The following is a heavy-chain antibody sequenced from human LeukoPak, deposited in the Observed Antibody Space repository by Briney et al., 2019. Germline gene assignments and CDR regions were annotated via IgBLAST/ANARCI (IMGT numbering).Heavy chain of an antibody. V-gene: IGHV3-23*01. D-gene: IGHD3-22*01. CDR3: AKGRYYDSSGYYYVAFDI. J-gene: IGHJ3*02. Sequence: GGSLRLSCAAFGFTFSRYAMSWVRQAPGKGLGWVSAIGGSGGSTYYADSVKGRFTISRDNSKNTLYLQMNSLRAEDTAVYYCAKGRYYDSSGYYYVAFDIWGQGTMVTVSS. CDR2: IGGSGGST. CDR1: GFTFSRYA.